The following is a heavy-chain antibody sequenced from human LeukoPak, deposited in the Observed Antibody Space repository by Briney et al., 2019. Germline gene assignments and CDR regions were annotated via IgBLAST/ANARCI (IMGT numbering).Heavy chain of an antibody. J-gene: IGHJ4*02. CDR3: AAGEAGIAVAGTPRLVDY. Sequence: ASVKVSCTASGYTFTSYYMHWVRQAPGQRLEWMGIINPSGGSTSYAQKFQGRVTMTRDTSTSTVYMELSSLRSEDTAVYYCAAGEAGIAVAGTPRLVDYWGQGTLVTVSS. V-gene: IGHV1-46*01. D-gene: IGHD6-19*01. CDR2: INPSGGST. CDR1: GYTFTSYY.